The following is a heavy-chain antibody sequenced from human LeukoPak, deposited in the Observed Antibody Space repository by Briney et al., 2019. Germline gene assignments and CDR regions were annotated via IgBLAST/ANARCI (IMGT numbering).Heavy chain of an antibody. Sequence: TSETLSLTCTVSAGSISTYYWSWIRQPAGKGLEWIGRLYTSGSTNYNPSLKSRVTMSVDTSKNQFSLTLNSVTAADTAVYYCARAPYSYDAFDIWGQGTMVTVSS. J-gene: IGHJ3*02. CDR1: AGSISTYY. CDR2: LYTSGST. CDR3: ARAPYSYDAFDI. V-gene: IGHV4-4*07. D-gene: IGHD2-21*01.